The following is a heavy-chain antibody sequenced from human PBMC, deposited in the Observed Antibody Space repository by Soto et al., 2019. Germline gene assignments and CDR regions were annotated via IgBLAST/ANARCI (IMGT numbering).Heavy chain of an antibody. J-gene: IGHJ6*02. CDR3: ARIWGYCSGGSCYINYYYGMDV. D-gene: IGHD2-15*01. CDR2: IIPFLGIA. CDR1: GYTFTSYYT. V-gene: IGHV1-69*02. Sequence: SVKVSCKASGYTFTSYYTVNWVRQAPGQGLEWMGRIIPFLGIANYAQKFQGRVTITADKSASTAYMELSSLKSEDTAVYYCARIWGYCSGGSCYINYYYGMDVWGQGTTVTVSS.